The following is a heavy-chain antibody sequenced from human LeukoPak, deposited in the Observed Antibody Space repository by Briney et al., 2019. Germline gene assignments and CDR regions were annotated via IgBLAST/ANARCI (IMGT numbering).Heavy chain of an antibody. CDR1: GYTFTSYY. Sequence: ASVKVSCKASGYTFTSYYMHWVRQAPGQGLEWMGIINPSGGSTSYAQKFQGRVTMTRDMSTSTVYMELSSLRAEDTAVYYCARVRSEYDYVWGSYRYADYWGQGTLVTVSS. V-gene: IGHV1-46*01. CDR3: ARVRSEYDYVWGSYRYADY. J-gene: IGHJ4*02. D-gene: IGHD3-16*02. CDR2: INPSGGST.